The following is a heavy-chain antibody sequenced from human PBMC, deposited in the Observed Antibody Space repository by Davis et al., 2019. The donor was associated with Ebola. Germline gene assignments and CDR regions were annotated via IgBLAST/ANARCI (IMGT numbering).Heavy chain of an antibody. D-gene: IGHD4-17*01. Sequence: GESLKISCAASGFTFSSYEMNWVRQAPGKGLEWVSYISSSGSTIYYADSVKGRFTISRDNAKNSLYLQMNSLRAEDTAVYYCARDRVTTSRPYYGMDVWGQGTTVTVSS. V-gene: IGHV3-48*03. J-gene: IGHJ6*02. CDR3: ARDRVTTSRPYYGMDV. CDR1: GFTFSSYE. CDR2: ISSSGSTI.